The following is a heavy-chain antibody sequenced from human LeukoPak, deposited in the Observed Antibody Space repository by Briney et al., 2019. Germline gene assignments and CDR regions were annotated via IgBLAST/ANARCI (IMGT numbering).Heavy chain of an antibody. CDR1: GGSISSSSYY. CDR3: ARVAPYSGSLG. V-gene: IGHV4-39*01. D-gene: IGHD1-26*01. CDR2: IYYSGST. J-gene: IGHJ4*02. Sequence: SETLSPPCTVPGGSISSSSYYWGWIRQPPGKGLEGIGSIYYSGSTYYNPSLKSRVTISVDTSKNQFSLKLSSVTAADTAVYYCARVAPYSGSLGWGQGTLVTVSS.